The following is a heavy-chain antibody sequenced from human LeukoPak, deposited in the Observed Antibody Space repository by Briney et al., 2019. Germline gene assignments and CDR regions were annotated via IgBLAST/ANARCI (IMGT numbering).Heavy chain of an antibody. J-gene: IGHJ3*02. D-gene: IGHD3-22*01. CDR1: GFTFFSYS. CDR3: AREYYYDSSGYYYEGAFDI. CDR2: ISGSSGYI. Sequence: GGSLRLSCAASGFTFFSYSLSWVRQAPGKGLEWVSSISGSSGYIFYADSVKGRFTISRDNAKNSLYLQMNSLRAEDTAVYYCAREYYYDSSGYYYEGAFDIWGQGTMVTVSS. V-gene: IGHV3-21*06.